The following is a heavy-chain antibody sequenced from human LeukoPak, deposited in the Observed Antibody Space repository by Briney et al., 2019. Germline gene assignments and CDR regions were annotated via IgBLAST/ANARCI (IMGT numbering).Heavy chain of an antibody. CDR1: GFTFSSYE. D-gene: IGHD5-24*01. J-gene: IGHJ4*02. V-gene: IGHV3-66*01. CDR2: IHSGGST. Sequence: GGSLRLSCAASGFTFSSYEMNWVRQAPGQGLQWVSVIHSGGSTYYADSVKGRFTISRDNSKNTLFLQMTSLRTEDTAVYFCARELWGRDGYTFADWGQGTLVTVSS. CDR3: ARELWGRDGYTFAD.